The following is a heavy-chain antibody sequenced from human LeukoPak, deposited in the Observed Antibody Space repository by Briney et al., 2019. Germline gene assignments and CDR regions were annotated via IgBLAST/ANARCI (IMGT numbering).Heavy chain of an antibody. J-gene: IGHJ4*02. CDR2: IYYSGST. V-gene: IGHV4-59*08. CDR1: GGSISSYY. CDR3: ARVAEGTYYFDY. Sequence: PSETLSLTCTVSGGSISSYYWSWTRQPPGKGLEWIGYIYYSGSTNYNPSLKSRVTMSVDTSKNQFSLKLTSVTAADTAVYYCARVAEGTYYFDYWGQGTLVTVSS. D-gene: IGHD1-1*01.